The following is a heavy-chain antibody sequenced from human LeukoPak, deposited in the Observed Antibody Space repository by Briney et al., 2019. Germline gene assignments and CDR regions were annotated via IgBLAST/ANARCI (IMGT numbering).Heavy chain of an antibody. J-gene: IGHJ4*02. CDR3: ARDQYYYDSSGLDY. CDR2: ISSSGSTI. D-gene: IGHD3-22*01. Sequence: PGGSLKLSCAASGFTFSDYYMSWIRQAPGKVLEWVSYISSSGSTIYYADSVKGRFTISRDTAKNSLYLQMNSLRAEDTAVYYCARDQYYYDSSGLDYWGQGTLVSVSS. V-gene: IGHV3-11*01. CDR1: GFTFSDYY.